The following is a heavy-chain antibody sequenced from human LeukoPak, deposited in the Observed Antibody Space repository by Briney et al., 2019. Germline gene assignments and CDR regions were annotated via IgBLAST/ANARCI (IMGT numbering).Heavy chain of an antibody. Sequence: PGGSLRLSCVTSGFTFSNYWMSWVRQGPGKGLEWVGNIKRDGSETYYGVSVRGRFTISRDNAQHTLFLQMNSLRAEDTAVYYCAPSIGYWGQGTLVTVSS. J-gene: IGHJ4*02. CDR2: IKRDGSET. CDR3: APSIGY. V-gene: IGHV3-7*01. CDR1: GFTFSNYW.